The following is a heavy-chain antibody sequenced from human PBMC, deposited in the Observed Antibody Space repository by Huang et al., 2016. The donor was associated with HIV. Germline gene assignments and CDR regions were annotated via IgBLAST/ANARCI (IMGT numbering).Heavy chain of an antibody. V-gene: IGHV4-34*01. CDR3: AREVMISFGGPFDP. CDR2: INHVGNT. Sequence: QVQLQQWGAGLLKPSETLSLTCAVYGGSFSRYYWNWIRQSPGKGLEWIGQINHVGNTNSNPSLESRVSMSVETSKNQFSLKLNSVTGADTAMYYCAREVMISFGGPFDPWGQGTLVTVSS. CDR1: GGSFSRYY. J-gene: IGHJ5*02. D-gene: IGHD3-16*01.